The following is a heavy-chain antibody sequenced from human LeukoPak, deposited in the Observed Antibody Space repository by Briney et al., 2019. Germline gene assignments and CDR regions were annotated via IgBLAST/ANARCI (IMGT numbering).Heavy chain of an antibody. Sequence: PGGSLRLSCAASGFTFSSFSMNWVRQAPGKGLEWVSFIGTTSSGIYYADSVKGRFTISRDNAKNSLYLQMNSLRDEDTAVYYCARAHYGSGSYYNDYWGQGTLVTVSS. D-gene: IGHD3-10*01. J-gene: IGHJ4*02. CDR2: IGTTSSGI. CDR3: ARAHYGSGSYYNDY. CDR1: GFTFSSFS. V-gene: IGHV3-48*02.